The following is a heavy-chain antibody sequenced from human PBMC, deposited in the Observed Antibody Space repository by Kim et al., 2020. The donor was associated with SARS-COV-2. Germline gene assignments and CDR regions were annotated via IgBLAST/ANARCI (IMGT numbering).Heavy chain of an antibody. J-gene: IGHJ6*02. Sequence: SETLSLTCAVYGGFFSGYYWSWIRQPQGQGLEWIGEINHSGSTNYNPSLKSRVTISVDTSKNQFSLKLSSVTAADTDVYYCARGREGITMIVVVTPYYYYGMDVWGQETTDTGSS. D-gene: IGHD3-22*01. CDR2: INHSGST. V-gene: IGHV4-34*01. CDR1: GGFFSGYY. CDR3: ARGREGITMIVVVTPYYYYGMDV.